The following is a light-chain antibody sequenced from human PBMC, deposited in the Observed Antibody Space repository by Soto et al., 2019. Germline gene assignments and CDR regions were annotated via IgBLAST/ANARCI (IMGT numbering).Light chain of an antibody. J-gene: IGKJ5*01. CDR1: QSVSSY. CDR2: DAS. V-gene: IGKV3-11*01. Sequence: EIVLTQSPVTLSLSPGERATLSCRASQSVSSYLAWYQQKPGQAPRLLIYDASNSATGIPARFSGSGSGTDFTLTSDNLEPEDFAVYYCQQRSNWPPITFGQGTRLEIK. CDR3: QQRSNWPPIT.